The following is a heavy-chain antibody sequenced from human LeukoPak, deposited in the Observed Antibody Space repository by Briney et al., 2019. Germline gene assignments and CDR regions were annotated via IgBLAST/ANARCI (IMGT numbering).Heavy chain of an antibody. J-gene: IGHJ3*02. V-gene: IGHV1-18*01. Sequence: ASVKVSCKAFGYTFTTYGVSWVRQAPGQGLEWMGWIDAYSGNTNYVQRFQGRVTMTTDTSTSTAYMVLRSLRSDDTAVYYCARGRPGDEAFDIWGQGTTVTVSS. CDR2: IDAYSGNT. D-gene: IGHD3-10*01. CDR1: GYTFTTYG. CDR3: ARGRPGDEAFDI.